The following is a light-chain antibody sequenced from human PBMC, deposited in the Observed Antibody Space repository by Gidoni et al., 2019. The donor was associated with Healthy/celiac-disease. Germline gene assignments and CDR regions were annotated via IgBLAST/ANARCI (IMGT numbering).Light chain of an antibody. V-gene: IGKV3-15*01. Sequence: EIVMTQSPATLSVSPGERATLSCRASQSVSSNLAWYQQKPGQAPRLLIYGASTRATGIPASFSGSGSGTAFTLTISSLQSQDFAVYYCQQYNNWPPFTFXPXTKVDIK. CDR2: GAS. J-gene: IGKJ3*01. CDR1: QSVSSN. CDR3: QQYNNWPPFT.